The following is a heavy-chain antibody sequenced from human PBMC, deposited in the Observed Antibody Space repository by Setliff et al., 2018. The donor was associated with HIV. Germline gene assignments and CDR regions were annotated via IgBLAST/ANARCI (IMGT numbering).Heavy chain of an antibody. CDR2: IYYSGSA. J-gene: IGHJ4*02. CDR1: GASMSSGDYY. D-gene: IGHD3-22*01. V-gene: IGHV4-61*08. Sequence: KASETLSLTCTVSGASMSSGDYYWSWIRQPPGKGLEWIGYIYYSGSANYTPSLKSRVTISLDTSKSQFSLKLSSVTAADTAMYYCARVLDYYDSSPYYFDYWGQGTLVTVSS. CDR3: ARVLDYYDSSPYYFDY.